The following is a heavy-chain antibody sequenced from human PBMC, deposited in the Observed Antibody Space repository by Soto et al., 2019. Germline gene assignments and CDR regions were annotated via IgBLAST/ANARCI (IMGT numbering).Heavy chain of an antibody. CDR3: ARACLPSVTTLYWFDP. CDR2: ISYDGSNK. D-gene: IGHD4-4*01. J-gene: IGHJ5*02. Sequence: QVQLVESGGGVVQPGRSLRLSCAASGFTFSSYAMHWVRQAPGKGLEWVAVISYDGSNKYYADSVKGRFTISRDNSKNTLYLQMNSLRAEDSAVYYCARACLPSVTTLYWFDPWGQGTLVTVSS. V-gene: IGHV3-30-3*01. CDR1: GFTFSSYA.